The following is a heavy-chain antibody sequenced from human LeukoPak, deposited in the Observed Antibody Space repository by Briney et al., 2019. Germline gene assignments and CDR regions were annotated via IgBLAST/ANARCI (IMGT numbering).Heavy chain of an antibody. CDR1: GFTFSSYA. Sequence: GGSLRLSCAASGFTFSSYAMSWVRQAPGKGLEWVSAISGSGGSTYYADSVKGRFTISRDNSKNTLYLQMSSLRAEDTAVYYCAKDTQAAANIRRFDPWGQGTLVTVSS. J-gene: IGHJ5*02. V-gene: IGHV3-23*01. D-gene: IGHD6-13*01. CDR2: ISGSGGST. CDR3: AKDTQAAANIRRFDP.